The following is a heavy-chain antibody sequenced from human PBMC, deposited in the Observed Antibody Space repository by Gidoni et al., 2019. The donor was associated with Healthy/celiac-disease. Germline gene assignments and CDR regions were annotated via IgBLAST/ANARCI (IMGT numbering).Heavy chain of an antibody. CDR1: GFHFSSYA. V-gene: IGHV3-30-3*01. CDR2: ISYDGSNK. Sequence: QVQLVESGGGLVQPGRSLILACAASGFHFSSYAMHWVRQAPGKGLEWVAVISYDGSNKYYADSVKGRFTISRDNSKNTLYLQMNSLRAEDTAVYYCVEGTIFGVAGPYYYYGMDVWGQGTTVTVSS. CDR3: VEGTIFGVAGPYYYYGMDV. D-gene: IGHD3-3*01. J-gene: IGHJ6*02.